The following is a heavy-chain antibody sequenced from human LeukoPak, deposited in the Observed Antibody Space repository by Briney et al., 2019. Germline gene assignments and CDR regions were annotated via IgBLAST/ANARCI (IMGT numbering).Heavy chain of an antibody. V-gene: IGHV3-30*02. CDR3: ATEGSESAFDI. CDR2: ISYDGSIK. J-gene: IGHJ3*02. Sequence: GSLRLSCAASGFTFSRYGIHWVRQAPGKGLEWVAFISYDGSIKYYADSVKGRFTISRDNSKNTLYLQMNSLRAEDTAVYFCATEGSESAFDIWGQGTMVTVSS. D-gene: IGHD3-10*01. CDR1: GFTFSRYG.